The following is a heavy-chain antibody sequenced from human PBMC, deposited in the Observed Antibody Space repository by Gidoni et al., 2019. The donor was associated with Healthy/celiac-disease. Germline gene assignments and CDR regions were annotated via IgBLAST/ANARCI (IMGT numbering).Heavy chain of an antibody. D-gene: IGHD4-17*01. J-gene: IGHJ4*02. CDR2: IIPILGIA. Sequence: QVQLVQSGAEVKKPGSSVKVSCKASGGTFSSYAISWVRQAPGQGLEWLGRIIPILGIANYAQKFQGRVTITADKSTSTAYMELSSLRSEDTAVYYCARDRGDDYGGNSVDYWGQGTLVTVSS. V-gene: IGHV1-69*04. CDR1: GGTFSSYA. CDR3: ARDRGDDYGGNSVDY.